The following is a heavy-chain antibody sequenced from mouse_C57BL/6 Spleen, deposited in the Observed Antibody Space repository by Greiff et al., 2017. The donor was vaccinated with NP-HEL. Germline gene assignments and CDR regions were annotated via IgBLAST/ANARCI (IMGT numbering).Heavy chain of an antibody. CDR1: GFTFSDYY. J-gene: IGHJ1*03. CDR3: ARWYFDV. CDR2: INYDGSST. Sequence: EVMLVESEGGLVQPGSSMKLSCTASGFTFSDYYMAWVRQVPEKGLEWVANINYDGSSTYYLDSLKSRFIISRDNAKNILDLQMSSLKSEDTATYYCARWYFDVWGTGTTVTVSS. V-gene: IGHV5-16*01.